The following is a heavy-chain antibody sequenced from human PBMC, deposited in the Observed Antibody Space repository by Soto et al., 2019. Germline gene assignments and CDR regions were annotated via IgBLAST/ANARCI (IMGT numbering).Heavy chain of an antibody. CDR2: HYWDDDK. CDR1: GFSLKTIGVS. Sequence: QLTLKESGPTLVRPTQTLTLTCSFSGFSLKTIGVSVGWIRQPPGKALEWLALHYWDDDKRYTPSLTTRLTVTKDTYKNQVVLAMTNMDPVDTGTYYCARSTSENFWSGTVDYWGPGIVVTVSS. CDR3: ARSTSENFWSGTVDY. V-gene: IGHV2-5*02. D-gene: IGHD3-3*01. J-gene: IGHJ4*02.